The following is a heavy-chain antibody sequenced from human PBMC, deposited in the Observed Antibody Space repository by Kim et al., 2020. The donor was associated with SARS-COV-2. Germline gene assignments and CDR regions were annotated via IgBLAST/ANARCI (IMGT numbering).Heavy chain of an antibody. V-gene: IGHV4-38-2*02. D-gene: IGHD3-10*01. CDR3: ARDLYTGGSGSSAFDI. CDR1: GYSISSGYY. Sequence: SETLSLTCTVSGYSISSGYYWGWIRQPPGKGLEWIGSIYHSGSTYYNPSLKSRVTISVDTSKNQFSLKPSSVTVADTAVYYCARDLYTGGSGSSAFDIWG. J-gene: IGHJ3*02. CDR2: IYHSGST.